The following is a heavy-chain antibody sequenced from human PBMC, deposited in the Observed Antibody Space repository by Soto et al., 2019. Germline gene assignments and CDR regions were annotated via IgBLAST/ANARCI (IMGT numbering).Heavy chain of an antibody. CDR1: GDSVSSNSAG. D-gene: IGHD1-26*01. CDR2: TYYRSKWYY. V-gene: IGHV6-1*01. CDR3: ARGEQYSGRIFDY. Sequence: SQTLSLTCVITGDSVSSNSAGWSWVRQSPSRGLEWLGRTYYRSKWYYEYAVSVRGRITINPDTSKNQYSLQLNSVNPEDTAVYFCARGEQYSGRIFDYWGQGTLVTVSS. J-gene: IGHJ4*01.